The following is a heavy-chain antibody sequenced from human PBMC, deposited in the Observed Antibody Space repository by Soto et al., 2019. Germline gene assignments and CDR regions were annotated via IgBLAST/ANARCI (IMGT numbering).Heavy chain of an antibody. J-gene: IGHJ3*02. CDR1: GGSISSSNW. CDR3: ARDLASLDYDFWSGYSVAFDI. Sequence: PSETLSLTCAVSGGSISSSNWWSWVRQPPGKGLKWFGEIYLSGSTNYNPSLKSRVTISVDKSKNQFSLKLSSVTAADTAVYYCARDLASLDYDFWSGYSVAFDIWGQGTMVTVSS. V-gene: IGHV4-4*02. CDR2: IYLSGST. D-gene: IGHD3-3*01.